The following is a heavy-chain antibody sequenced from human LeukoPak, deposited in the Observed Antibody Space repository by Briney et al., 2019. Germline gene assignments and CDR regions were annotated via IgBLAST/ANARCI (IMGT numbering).Heavy chain of an antibody. CDR1: GFTFSSYW. D-gene: IGHD6-13*01. V-gene: IGHV3-48*01. CDR2: ISSSSSTI. J-gene: IGHJ4*02. CDR3: ARDPSSWYGGDYFDY. Sequence: GGSLRLSCAASGFTFSSYWMSWVRQAPGEGLEWVSYISSSSSTIYYADSVKGRFTISRDNAKNSLYLQMNSLRAEDTAVYYCARDPSSWYGGDYFDYWGQGTLVTVSS.